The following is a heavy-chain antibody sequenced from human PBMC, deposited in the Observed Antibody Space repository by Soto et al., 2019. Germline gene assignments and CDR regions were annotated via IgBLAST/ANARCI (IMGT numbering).Heavy chain of an antibody. Sequence: EVQLVKSGGGLFKPGGSLNLSGPASGFTVPITYITWVRQAPGKGLEWVSVIYSGGSTYYADSVKGRFTISRDNSKNTLYLQMNSLRGEDTAVYYCHGYGYWGQGTLVTVSS. CDR3: HGYGY. V-gene: IGHV3-53*01. D-gene: IGHD5-12*01. J-gene: IGHJ4*02. CDR2: IYSGGST. CDR1: GFTVPITY.